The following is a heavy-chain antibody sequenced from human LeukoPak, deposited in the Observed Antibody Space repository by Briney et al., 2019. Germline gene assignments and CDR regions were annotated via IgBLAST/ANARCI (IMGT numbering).Heavy chain of an antibody. Sequence: RGSLRLSCAASGFTFSSYAMGWVRQAPGKGLEWVSYISSSGSTIYYADSVKGRFTISRDNAKNSLYLQMNSLRAEDTAVYYCATRPVTFGGVIVSHWGQGTLVTVSS. CDR3: ATRPVTFGGVIVSH. D-gene: IGHD3-16*02. CDR1: GFTFSSYA. CDR2: ISSSGSTI. J-gene: IGHJ4*02. V-gene: IGHV3-48*03.